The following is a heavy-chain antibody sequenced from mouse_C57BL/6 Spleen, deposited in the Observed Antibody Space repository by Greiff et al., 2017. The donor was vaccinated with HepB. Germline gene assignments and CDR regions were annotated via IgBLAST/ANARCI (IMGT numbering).Heavy chain of an antibody. CDR2: IYPGDGDT. V-gene: IGHV1-82*01. Sequence: QVQLQQSGAELVKPGASVKISCKASGYAFSSSWMNWVKQRPGKGLEWIGRIYPGDGDTNYNGKFKGKATLTADKSSSTAYMQLSSLTSEDSAVYFCARGNWDWFAYWGQGTLVTVSA. J-gene: IGHJ3*01. D-gene: IGHD4-1*01. CDR1: GYAFSSSW. CDR3: ARGNWDWFAY.